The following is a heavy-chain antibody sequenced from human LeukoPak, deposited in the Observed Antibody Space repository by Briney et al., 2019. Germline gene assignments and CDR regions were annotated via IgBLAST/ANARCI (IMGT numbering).Heavy chain of an antibody. Sequence: SETLSLTCAVDGGSFSGYYWSWIRQPPGKGLEWIGEINHSGSTNYNPSLKSRVTISVDTSRNQFSLKLSSVTAADTAVYYCARRMRRLLMVRGYWFDPWGQGTLVTVSS. D-gene: IGHD3-10*01. J-gene: IGHJ5*02. CDR3: ARRMRRLLMVRGYWFDP. CDR2: INHSGST. CDR1: GGSFSGYY. V-gene: IGHV4-34*01.